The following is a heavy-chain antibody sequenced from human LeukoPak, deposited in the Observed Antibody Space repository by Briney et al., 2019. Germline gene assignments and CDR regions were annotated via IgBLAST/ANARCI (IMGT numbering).Heavy chain of an antibody. J-gene: IGHJ4*02. CDR3: ARSPTVTKRLVVESY. CDR2: INPSGGST. V-gene: IGHV1-46*01. CDR1: GYTFTSYY. D-gene: IGHD4-17*01. Sequence: GASVKVSCKXSGYTFTSYYMHWVRQAPRQGLEWMGIINPSGGSTSYSQKFQGRVTMTRDTSTSTVYMELSSLRSEDTAVYYCARSPTVTKRLVVESYWGQGTLVTVSS.